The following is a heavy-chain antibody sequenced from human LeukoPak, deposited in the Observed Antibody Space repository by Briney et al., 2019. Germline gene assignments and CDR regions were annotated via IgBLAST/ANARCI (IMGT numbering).Heavy chain of an antibody. J-gene: IGHJ6*04. CDR2: IYTSGST. V-gene: IGHV4-4*09. CDR1: GGSINSYY. CDR3: ARGSYGDV. D-gene: IGHD3-16*01. Sequence: PSETLSLTCTVSGGSINSYYWSWIRQPPGRGLEWIGYIYTSGSTNYNPSLKSRVTISVDTSKNQFPLKLSSVTAADTAVYYCARGSYGDVWGKGTTVTVSS.